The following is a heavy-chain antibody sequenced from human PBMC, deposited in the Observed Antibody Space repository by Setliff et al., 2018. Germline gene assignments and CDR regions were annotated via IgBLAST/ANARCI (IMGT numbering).Heavy chain of an antibody. Sequence: SVKVSCKAFGGTFSNSAINWVRQAPGQGLEWMGGIIPIRGAADYAQKFQGKVIITADGSTSTAYMELTSLRSDDAAVYYCARGTSGWSSATSRYYFYMDVWGKGTTVTVSS. CDR2: IIPIRGAA. CDR1: GGTFSNSA. V-gene: IGHV1-69*13. D-gene: IGHD6-19*01. CDR3: ARGTSGWSSATSRYYFYMDV. J-gene: IGHJ6*03.